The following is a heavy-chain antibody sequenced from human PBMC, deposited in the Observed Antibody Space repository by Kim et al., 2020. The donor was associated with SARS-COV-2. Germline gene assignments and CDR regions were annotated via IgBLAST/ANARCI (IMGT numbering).Heavy chain of an antibody. V-gene: IGHV3-23*05. J-gene: IGHJ4*02. CDR2: LYRTGTPT. CDR3: VKDREEAGDCAFDI. CDR1: GFVFRNYV. D-gene: IGHD2-21*02. Sequence: GGSLRLSCVASGFVFRNYVMSWVRQAPGKGLEWVSGLYRTGTPTYYPNSLKGRFTISRDNSKNTMYLQMNGLRADDTAIYYCVKDREEAGDCAFDIWGQGTLGTVSS.